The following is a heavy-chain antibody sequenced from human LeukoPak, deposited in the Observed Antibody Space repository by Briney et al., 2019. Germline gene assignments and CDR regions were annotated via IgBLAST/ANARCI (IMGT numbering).Heavy chain of an antibody. Sequence: GGSLRLSCAASGFTFEDYGMSWVRQAPGKGLEWVSGINWNGGSTGYADSVKGRFTISRDNAKNCLYLQMNSLRAEDTAFYYCARGGYGDYMGDCGPGTVVTVSS. D-gene: IGHD4-17*01. V-gene: IGHV3-20*04. CDR2: INWNGGST. CDR1: GFTFEDYG. CDR3: ARGGYGDYMGD. J-gene: IGHJ4*02.